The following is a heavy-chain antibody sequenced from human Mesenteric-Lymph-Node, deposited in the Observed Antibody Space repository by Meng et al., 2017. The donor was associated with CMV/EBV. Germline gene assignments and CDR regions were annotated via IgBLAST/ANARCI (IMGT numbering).Heavy chain of an antibody. J-gene: IGHJ5*02. CDR3: ATVPSVVRGVKWFDP. V-gene: IGHV3-74*01. D-gene: IGHD3-10*01. CDR2: INNDGSST. CDR1: GFTFSTYW. Sequence: GESLKISCAVSGFTFSTYWMHWVRQAPGKGLVWVSRINNDGSSTNYADSVKGRFTICRDNDKNTLYLQMNSLRDEDTAVYYCATVPSVVRGVKWFDPWGQGTLVTVSS.